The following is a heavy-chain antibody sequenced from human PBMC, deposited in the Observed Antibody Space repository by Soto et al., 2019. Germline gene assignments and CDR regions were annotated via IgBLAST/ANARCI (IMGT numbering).Heavy chain of an antibody. Sequence: QVQLVQSGAEVKKPGASVKVSCKASGYTFTSYAMHWVRQAPVQRLEWMGWINAGNGNTKYSQKFQGRVTITRDTSASTAYMELSSLRSEDTAVYYCASPMTTVTTFDYWGQGTLVTVSS. CDR1: GYTFTSYA. CDR2: INAGNGNT. D-gene: IGHD4-17*01. V-gene: IGHV1-3*01. CDR3: ASPMTTVTTFDY. J-gene: IGHJ4*02.